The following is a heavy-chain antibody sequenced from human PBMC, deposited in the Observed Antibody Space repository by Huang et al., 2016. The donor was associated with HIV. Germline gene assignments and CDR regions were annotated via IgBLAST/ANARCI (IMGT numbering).Heavy chain of an antibody. V-gene: IGHV3-30*18. CDR3: AKGGSAAAVLDF. D-gene: IGHD6-13*01. CDR2: ISYDGKTK. J-gene: IGHJ4*02. CDR1: GFTFSSYG. Sequence: QVQLVESGGGVVQPGRSLRISCAASGFTFSSYGMHWVRQAPGEGVEWVEVISYDGKTKYYADSGKGRFSISRDNSKTTVYLQLNSLRVEDTAVYYCAKGGSAAAVLDFWGQGTLVTVSS.